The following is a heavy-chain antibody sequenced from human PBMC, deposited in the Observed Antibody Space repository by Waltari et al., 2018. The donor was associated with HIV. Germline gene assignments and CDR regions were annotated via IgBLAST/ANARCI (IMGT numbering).Heavy chain of an antibody. D-gene: IGHD5-12*01. J-gene: IGHJ2*01. CDR2: IYYSGSV. CDR3: ARGLVKVKTFKSNDYLHFDL. Sequence: QVLLQESGPGVVKPSQTLSLTCNVSGASITSTNNYWNWIRQRPGTGLEWIGYIYYSGSVSYSPSHKSRLTISMDTSKNLLSLNLNSANVTDTAIYYCARGLVKVKTFKSNDYLHFDLWGRGTLVSVSS. CDR1: GASITSTNNY. V-gene: IGHV4-31*03.